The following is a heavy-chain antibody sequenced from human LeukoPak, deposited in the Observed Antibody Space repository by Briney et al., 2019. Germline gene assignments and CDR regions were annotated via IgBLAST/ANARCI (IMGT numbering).Heavy chain of an antibody. V-gene: IGHV4-39*07. CDR1: GFTFSNYW. Sequence: PGGSLRLSCAASGFTFSNYWMTWVRQPPGKGLEWIGSIHYSGSTYYNPSLKSRVTISVDTSKNQFSLKLSSVTAADTAVYYCAREAGRIAAAGNDYRGQGTLVTVSS. CDR3: AREAGRIAAAGNDY. D-gene: IGHD6-13*01. CDR2: IHYSGST. J-gene: IGHJ4*02.